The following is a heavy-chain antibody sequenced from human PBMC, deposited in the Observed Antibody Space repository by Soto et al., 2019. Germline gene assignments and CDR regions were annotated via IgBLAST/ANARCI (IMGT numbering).Heavy chain of an antibody. Sequence: EASVKVSCKAPGCSFTNYYMHWVRPAPGQGLEWMGTINTGGGYTTYGQRFQGRVTMTRDKSTSTVSMELSSLRYEGTGLYYCTRGWAIVVVTGPFDLWG. CDR1: GCSFTNYY. CDR3: TRGWAIVVVTGPFDL. CDR2: INTGGGYT. D-gene: IGHD2-21*02. J-gene: IGHJ5*02. V-gene: IGHV1-46*03.